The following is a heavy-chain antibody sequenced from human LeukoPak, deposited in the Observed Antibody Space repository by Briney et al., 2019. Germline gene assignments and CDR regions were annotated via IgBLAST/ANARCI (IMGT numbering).Heavy chain of an antibody. Sequence: PGGSLRLSCAASGFTFSSYSMNWVRQAPGKGLEWVSSISSSSSYIYYADSVKGRFTISRDNAKNSLYLQMNSLRAEDTAVYYCARGFISYSRGPGAEYFQHWGQGTLVTVSS. D-gene: IGHD6-13*01. CDR1: GFTFSSYS. V-gene: IGHV3-21*01. CDR3: ARGFISYSRGPGAEYFQH. CDR2: ISSSSSYI. J-gene: IGHJ1*01.